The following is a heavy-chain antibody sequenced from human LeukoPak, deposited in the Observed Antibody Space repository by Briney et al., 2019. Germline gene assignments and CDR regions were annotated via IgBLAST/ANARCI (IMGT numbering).Heavy chain of an antibody. V-gene: IGHV3-74*03. D-gene: IGHD2-2*01. CDR2: INIDGTST. J-gene: IGHJ4*02. Sequence: GGSLRLSCAASGFTFSNYWMHWVRQVPGKGLVCVSRINIDGTSTTYADSVKGRFTISRDNAKNSVYLQMNSLRAEDTAVYYCAREGRSVVIKFFEYWGQGTLVTVSS. CDR3: AREGRSVVIKFFEY. CDR1: GFTFSNYW.